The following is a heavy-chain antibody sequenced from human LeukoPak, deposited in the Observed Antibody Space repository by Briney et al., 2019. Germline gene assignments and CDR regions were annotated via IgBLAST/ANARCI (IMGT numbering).Heavy chain of an antibody. CDR1: GFTFSTYG. Sequence: GGSLRLSCAASGFTFSTYGVHWVRQAPGKGLVWVSRINTDGSSTSYADSVKGRFTISRDNAKNTLYLQMNSLRAEDTAVYYCAREIKSFYYFDYWGQGTLVTVSS. D-gene: IGHD2/OR15-2a*01. CDR2: INTDGSST. J-gene: IGHJ4*02. CDR3: AREIKSFYYFDY. V-gene: IGHV3-74*01.